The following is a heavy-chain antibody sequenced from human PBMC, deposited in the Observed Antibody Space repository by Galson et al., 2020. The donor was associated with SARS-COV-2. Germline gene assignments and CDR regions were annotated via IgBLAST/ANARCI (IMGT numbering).Heavy chain of an antibody. J-gene: IGHJ3*02. CDR3: ARGRASIAARGPARDI. Sequence: GGSLRLSCAASGFTFSSYSMNWVRQAPGKGLEWVSSISSSSSYIYYADSVKGRFTISRDNAKNSLYLQMNSLRAEDTAVYYCARGRASIAARGPARDIWGQGTMVTVSS. D-gene: IGHD6-6*01. CDR2: ISSSSSYI. V-gene: IGHV3-21*01. CDR1: GFTFSSYS.